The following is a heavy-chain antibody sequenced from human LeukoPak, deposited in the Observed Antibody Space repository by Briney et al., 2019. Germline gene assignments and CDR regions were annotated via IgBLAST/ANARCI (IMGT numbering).Heavy chain of an antibody. J-gene: IGHJ4*02. CDR2: IYYSGST. V-gene: IGHV4-39*01. D-gene: IGHD3-10*01. CDR3: ARGRHGGLRY. Sequence: PSETLSLTCTVSGGSISSSSYYWGWIRQPPGKGLEWIGSIYYSGSTYYNPSLKSRVTISVDTSKNQFSLKLSSVTAADTAVYYCARGRHGGLRYWGQGTLVTVSS. CDR1: GGSISSSSYY.